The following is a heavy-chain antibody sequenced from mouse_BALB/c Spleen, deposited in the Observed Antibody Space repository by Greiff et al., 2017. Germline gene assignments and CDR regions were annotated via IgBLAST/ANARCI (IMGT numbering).Heavy chain of an antibody. CDR2: INPSTGYT. CDR1: GYTFTSYW. J-gene: IGHJ3*01. V-gene: IGHV1-7*01. D-gene: IGHD3-3*01. CDR3: ARGTATWFAY. Sequence: QVQLQQSGAELAKPGASVKMSCKASGYTFTSYWMHWVKQRPGQGLEWIGYINPSTGYTEYNQKFKDKATLTADKSSSTAYMQLSSLTSEDSAVYYCARGTATWFAYWGQGTLVTVSA.